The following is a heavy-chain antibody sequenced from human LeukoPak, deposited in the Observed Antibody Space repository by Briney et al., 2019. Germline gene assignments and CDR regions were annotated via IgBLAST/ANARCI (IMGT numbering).Heavy chain of an antibody. V-gene: IGHV1-69*05. D-gene: IGHD2-2*01. J-gene: IGHJ4*02. CDR3: ARENIVVVPAAIRYFDY. CDR2: IIPIFGTA. Sequence: SVKVSCKAPGGTFSSYAISWVRQAPGQGLEWMGGIIPIFGTANYAQKFQGRVTITTDESTSTAYMELSSLRSEDTAVYYCARENIVVVPAAIRYFDYWGQGTLVTVSS. CDR1: GGTFSSYA.